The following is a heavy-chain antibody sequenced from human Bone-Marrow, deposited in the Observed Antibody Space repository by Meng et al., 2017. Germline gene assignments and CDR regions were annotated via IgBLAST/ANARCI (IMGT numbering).Heavy chain of an antibody. J-gene: IGHJ4*02. D-gene: IGHD6-19*01. CDR1: GYTYTTYD. CDR2: MNPGSGIT. CDR3: ARCLAGCDY. Sequence: QVQLVQSGAEEKNPGASVKVSCKASGYTYTTYDINWVRQAAGQGLEWMGYMNPGSGITGLAQKFQGRLSLTSDTSISTAYMELSDLISEDTAMYYCARCLAGCDYWGQGTLVTVSS. V-gene: IGHV1-8*01.